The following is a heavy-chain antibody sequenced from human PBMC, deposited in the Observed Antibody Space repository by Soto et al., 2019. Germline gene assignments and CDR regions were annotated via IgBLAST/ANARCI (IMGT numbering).Heavy chain of an antibody. J-gene: IGHJ5*02. CDR3: ARPRASPDCSGGSCYLGWFDP. Sequence: GASVKVSCKASGYTFTSYAMHWVRQAPGQRLEWMGWINAGNGNTKYSQKFQGRVTITADKSTSTAYMELSSLRSEDTAVYYCARPRASPDCSGGSCYLGWFDPWGQGTLVTVSS. CDR1: GYTFTSYA. CDR2: INAGNGNT. V-gene: IGHV1-3*01. D-gene: IGHD2-15*01.